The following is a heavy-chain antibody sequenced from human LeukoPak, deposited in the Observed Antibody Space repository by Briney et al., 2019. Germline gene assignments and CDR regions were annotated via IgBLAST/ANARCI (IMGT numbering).Heavy chain of an antibody. D-gene: IGHD3-22*01. J-gene: IGHJ4*02. Sequence: GGSLRLSCAASGFTFSSYWMSWVRQAPGKGLEWVAVISYDGSNKYYADSVKGRFTISRDNSKNTLYLQMNSLRAEDMAVYYCARELEYYYDSSGYLYYWGQGTLVTVSS. CDR3: ARELEYYYDSSGYLYY. CDR1: GFTFSSYW. V-gene: IGHV3-30-3*01. CDR2: ISYDGSNK.